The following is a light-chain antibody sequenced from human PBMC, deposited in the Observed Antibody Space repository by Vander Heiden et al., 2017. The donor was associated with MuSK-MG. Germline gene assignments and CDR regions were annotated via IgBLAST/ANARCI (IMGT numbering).Light chain of an antibody. CDR3: QQDGSSPYT. CDR1: QSSSSSY. J-gene: IGKJ2*01. Sequence: DIVLTQSPGTLSLSPGGRGTISCRASQSSSSSYLACYQQKQGQALRLRIKGASNWATGIPDRFSGSGSGTDFTLTISRLEPEDFVVYYCQQDGSSPYTFGQGTKLXIK. CDR2: GAS. V-gene: IGKV3-20*01.